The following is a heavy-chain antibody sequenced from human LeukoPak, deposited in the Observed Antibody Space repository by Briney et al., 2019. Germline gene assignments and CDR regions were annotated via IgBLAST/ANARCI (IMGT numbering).Heavy chain of an antibody. J-gene: IGHJ4*02. D-gene: IGHD3-22*01. CDR1: GGSFSGYY. V-gene: IGHV4-34*01. Sequence: KTSETLSLTCAVYGGSFSGYYWSWIRQPPGKGLEWIGKINHYGSTNYNPYLKSRVTISVDTNKNQFSLKLSSVPAADTAVYYCARGNYYYDSSGHQNYFDYWGQGTLVTVSS. CDR3: ARGNYYYDSSGHQNYFDY. CDR2: INHYGST.